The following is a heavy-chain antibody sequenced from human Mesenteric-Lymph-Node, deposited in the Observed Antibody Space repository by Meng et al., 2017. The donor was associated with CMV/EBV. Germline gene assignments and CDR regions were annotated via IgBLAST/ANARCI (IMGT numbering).Heavy chain of an antibody. CDR2: ISGSGGST. CDR1: GFTFSSYA. J-gene: IGHJ6*02. D-gene: IGHD2-2*01. Sequence: GESLKISCAASGFTFSSYAMSWVRQAPGKGLEWVSAISGSGGSTYYADSVKGRFTISRDNSKNTLYLQMNSLRAEDTAVYYCAKDQGGCSSTSCYDYYYYGMDVWGQGTTVTVSS. V-gene: IGHV3-23*01. CDR3: AKDQGGCSSTSCYDYYYYGMDV.